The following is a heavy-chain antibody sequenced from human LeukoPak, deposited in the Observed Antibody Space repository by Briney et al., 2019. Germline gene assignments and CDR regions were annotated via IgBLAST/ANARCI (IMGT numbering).Heavy chain of an antibody. J-gene: IGHJ1*01. CDR3: ARLPYSNNWHECFQH. CDR2: LSYDGSIK. D-gene: IGHD6-13*01. V-gene: IGHV3-30-3*01. CDR1: GFTFSGYA. Sequence: GGSLRLSCAASGFTFSGYAMHWVRQAPGKGLEWVAVLSYDGSIKYYADSVKGRFTISRDNSKNTLYLQMNSLRPEDTAVYYCARLPYSNNWHECFQHWGQGTLVTVSS.